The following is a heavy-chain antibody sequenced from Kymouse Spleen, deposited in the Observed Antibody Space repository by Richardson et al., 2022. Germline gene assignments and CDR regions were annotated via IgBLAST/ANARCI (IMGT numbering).Heavy chain of an antibody. D-gene: IGHD5-18,IGHD5-18*01. Sequence: QVQLQESGPGLVKPSGTLSLTCAVSGGSISSSNWWSWVRQPPGKGLEWIGEIYHSGSTNYNPSLKSRVTISVDKSKNQFSLKLSSVTAADTAVYYCARNPTPRIQLWFYYGMDVWGQGTTVTVSS. CDR2: IYHSGST. CDR1: GGSISSSNW. J-gene: IGHJ6*02. CDR3: ARNPTPRIQLWFYYGMDV. V-gene: IGHV4-4*02.